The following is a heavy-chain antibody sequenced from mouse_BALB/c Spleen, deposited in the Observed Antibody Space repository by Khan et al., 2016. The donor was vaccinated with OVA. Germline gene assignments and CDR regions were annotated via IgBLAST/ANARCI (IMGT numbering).Heavy chain of an antibody. J-gene: IGHJ2*01. Sequence: QVQLQQFGPELVRPGVSVKISCKGSGYTFTDYAMHWVKQSHAKSLEWIGLISTYSGNTNYNQKFKGKATMTVDKSSSTAYMELARLTSEDSAIYYYARPAYDGYYDYWGQGTTLTVSS. CDR1: GYTFTDYA. CDR3: ARPAYDGYYDY. CDR2: ISTYSGNT. V-gene: IGHV1S137*01. D-gene: IGHD2-3*01.